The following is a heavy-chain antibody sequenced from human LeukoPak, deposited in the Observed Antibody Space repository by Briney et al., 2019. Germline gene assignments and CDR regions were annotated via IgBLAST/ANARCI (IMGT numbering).Heavy chain of an antibody. CDR2: IYYTGIT. D-gene: IGHD2-21*02. Sequence: PSETLSLTCAVSGGSVNSGSYYWSWIRQHPGKGLEWIGYIYYTGITNYNPSLKSRVTISVDTSKNQFSLNLNSVTAADTTVYYCATSQCGSDCYLAGDYWGQGTLVTVSS. V-gene: IGHV4-61*01. CDR1: GGSVNSGSYY. CDR3: ATSQCGSDCYLAGDY. J-gene: IGHJ4*02.